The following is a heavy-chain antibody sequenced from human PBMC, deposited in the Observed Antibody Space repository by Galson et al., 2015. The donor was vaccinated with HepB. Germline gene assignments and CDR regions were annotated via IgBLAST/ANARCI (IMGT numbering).Heavy chain of an antibody. CDR3: AKASVEYCSSTNCYFDD. CDR1: GFPFSTYA. Sequence: SLRLSCAASGFPFSTYAMGWVRQAPGKGLEWVSVISGSGGDTYYEDSVQGRFTISRDNSKNTLYLQMNSLGAEDTAVYSCAKASVEYCSSTNCYFDDWGQGTLVTVSS. D-gene: IGHD2-2*01. V-gene: IGHV3-23*01. J-gene: IGHJ4*02. CDR2: ISGSGGDT.